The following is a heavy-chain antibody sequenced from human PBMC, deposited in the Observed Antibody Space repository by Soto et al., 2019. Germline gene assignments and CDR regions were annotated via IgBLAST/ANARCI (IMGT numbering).Heavy chain of an antibody. CDR1: GDSISSFDYY. J-gene: IGHJ5*02. CDR3: ARVVYISSKRFLARWFDP. Sequence: PSETLSLTCTVYGDSISSFDYYWSWIRQPPGKGLEWIGYIHYSGNTYYNPSLKSRVTISLDTSKNQFSLKLTSVTAADTAVYHCARVVYISSKRFLARWFDPWGQGTLVTVSS. V-gene: IGHV4-30-4*01. D-gene: IGHD6-6*01. CDR2: IHYSGNT.